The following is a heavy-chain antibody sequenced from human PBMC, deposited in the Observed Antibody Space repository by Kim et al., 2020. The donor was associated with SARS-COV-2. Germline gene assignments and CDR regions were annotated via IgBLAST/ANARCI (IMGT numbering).Heavy chain of an antibody. J-gene: IGHJ4*02. Sequence: GGSLRLSCAASGFTFSSYSMNWVRQAPGKGLEWVSSISSSSSYIYYADSVKGRFTISRDNAKNSLYLQMNSLRAEDTAVYYCARVPLPVGATYFDYWGQGTLVTVSS. D-gene: IGHD1-26*01. CDR2: ISSSSSYI. V-gene: IGHV3-21*01. CDR3: ARVPLPVGATYFDY. CDR1: GFTFSSYS.